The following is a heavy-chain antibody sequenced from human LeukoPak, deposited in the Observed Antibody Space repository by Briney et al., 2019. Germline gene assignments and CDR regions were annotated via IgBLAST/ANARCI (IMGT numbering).Heavy chain of an antibody. Sequence: GGSLRLSCAASGSTFSDYSMNWVRQAPGKGLEWVSSISGSSRYIYYADSVKGRFTISRDNAKNSLYLQMNSLRAEDTAVYYCARDPSPSESGSTSCYWDYWGQGTLVTVSS. CDR3: ARDPSPSESGSTSCYWDY. D-gene: IGHD2-2*01. CDR1: GSTFSDYS. J-gene: IGHJ4*02. V-gene: IGHV3-21*04. CDR2: ISGSSRYI.